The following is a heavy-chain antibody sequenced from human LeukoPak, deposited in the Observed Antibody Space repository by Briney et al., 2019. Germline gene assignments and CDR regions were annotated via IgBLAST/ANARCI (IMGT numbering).Heavy chain of an antibody. CDR2: ISYDGSNK. CDR3: ARAAPIKYFDWLNTLDY. CDR1: GFTFSSYA. J-gene: IGHJ4*02. Sequence: GGSLRLSCAASGFTFSSYAMHWVRQAPGKGLGWVAVISYDGSNKYYADSVKGRFTISRDNSKNTLYLQMNSLRAEDTAVYYCARAAPIKYFDWLNTLDYWGQGTLVTVSS. D-gene: IGHD3-9*01. V-gene: IGHV3-30*04.